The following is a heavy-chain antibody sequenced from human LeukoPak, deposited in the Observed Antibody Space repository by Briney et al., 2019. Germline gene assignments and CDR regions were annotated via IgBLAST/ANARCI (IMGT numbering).Heavy chain of an antibody. J-gene: IGHJ6*03. V-gene: IGHV3-23*01. CDR1: GFTFSSYA. CDR3: ARGGVRFSKRIHRYYYYYMDV. D-gene: IGHD3-3*01. CDR2: ISAGGGGT. Sequence: GGSLRLSCAASGFTFSSYAMGWVRQAPGKGLQWVSTISAGGGGTFYADSVRGRFTISRDNAKNSLYLQMNSLRAEDTAVYYCARGGVRFSKRIHRYYYYYMDVWGKGTTVTVSS.